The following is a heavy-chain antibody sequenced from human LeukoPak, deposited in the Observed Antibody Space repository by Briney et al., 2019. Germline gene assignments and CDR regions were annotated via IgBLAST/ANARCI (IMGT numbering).Heavy chain of an antibody. Sequence: GESLQISCQGSGFSFTTYWIGWVRQMPGKGLEWMGIISPGDSDTRYSPSFQGQVTISADKSISTAFLQWSSLKASDTAMYYCARLATAGHDVFDVRGQGTMVTVSS. CDR1: GFSFTTYW. CDR3: ARLATAGHDVFDV. CDR2: ISPGDSDT. V-gene: IGHV5-51*01. J-gene: IGHJ3*01. D-gene: IGHD6-13*01.